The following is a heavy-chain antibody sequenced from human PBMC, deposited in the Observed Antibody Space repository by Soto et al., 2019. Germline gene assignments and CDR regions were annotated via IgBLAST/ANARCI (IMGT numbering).Heavy chain of an antibody. CDR3: ARKAARGLYYYYTGMAV. J-gene: IGHJ6*04. CDR1: GYTFTSYA. D-gene: IGHD6-6*01. V-gene: IGHV1-3*01. CDR2: INAGNGNT. Sequence: GASVKVSCKASGYTFTSYAMHWVRQAPGQRLEWMGWINAGNGNTKYSQKFQGRVTIARDTSGRPAYMELSSLRSEETAVYYCARKAARGLYYYYTGMAVWGKGTTVPVS.